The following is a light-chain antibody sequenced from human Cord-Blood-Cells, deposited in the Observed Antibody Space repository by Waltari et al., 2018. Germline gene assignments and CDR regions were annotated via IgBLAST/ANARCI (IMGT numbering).Light chain of an antibody. J-gene: IGKJ2*03. V-gene: IGKV1-39*01. CDR3: QQRYSTPYS. CDR2: APS. Sequence: DIQMTQSPSSLSASVGDRVTITCRASQSISSYLNWYQQKPGKAPKLLIYAPSSLQSGVPSRFSGSGSGTDFTLTNSSLQPEDCATYDCQQRYSTPYSFGQGITLEIK. CDR1: QSISSY.